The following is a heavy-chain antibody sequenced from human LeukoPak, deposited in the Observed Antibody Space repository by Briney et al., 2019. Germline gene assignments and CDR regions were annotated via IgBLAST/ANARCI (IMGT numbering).Heavy chain of an antibody. Sequence: ASVKVSCKASGYTFTSYDINWVRQATGQGLEWMGWMNPNSGNTGYAQKFQGRVTMTRNTSISTAYMELSSLRSDDTAVYYCAREIGDSSGYLYWGQGTLVTVSS. CDR1: GYTFTSYD. J-gene: IGHJ4*02. D-gene: IGHD3-22*01. CDR3: AREIGDSSGYLY. V-gene: IGHV1-8*01. CDR2: MNPNSGNT.